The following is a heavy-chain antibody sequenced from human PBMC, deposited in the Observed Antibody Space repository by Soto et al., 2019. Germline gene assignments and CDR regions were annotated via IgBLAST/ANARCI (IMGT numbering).Heavy chain of an antibody. Sequence: QVQLQESGPGLVKPSGTLSLSCAVSGGSISSSDWWTWVRQPPGKGLEWIGEIHHTGNTNYNPSLQSRVTISLDKSKNQFSLNLNSVTAADTAVYYCARGPENWGQGTLVIVSS. CDR3: ARGPEN. J-gene: IGHJ4*02. CDR2: IHHTGNT. V-gene: IGHV4-4*02. CDR1: GGSISSSDW.